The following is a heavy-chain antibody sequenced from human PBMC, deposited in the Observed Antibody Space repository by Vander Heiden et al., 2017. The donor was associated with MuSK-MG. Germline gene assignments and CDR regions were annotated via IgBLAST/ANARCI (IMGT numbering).Heavy chain of an antibody. CDR2: IYHSGST. Sequence: QVQLQESGPGLVKPSETLSLTCTVSGYSISSGYYWGWIRQPPGKGLEWIGSIYHSGSTDYNTSLKRRVTISVDTSKNQFSLKLSSVTAADTAVYYCARDHYYDSRGYPYDAFDIWGQGTMVTVSS. CDR1: GYSISSGYY. J-gene: IGHJ3*02. D-gene: IGHD3-22*01. CDR3: ARDHYYDSRGYPYDAFDI. V-gene: IGHV4-38-2*02.